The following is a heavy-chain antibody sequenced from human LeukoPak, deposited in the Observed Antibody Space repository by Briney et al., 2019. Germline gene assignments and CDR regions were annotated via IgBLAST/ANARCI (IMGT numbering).Heavy chain of an antibody. CDR1: GYTFTSYA. D-gene: IGHD4-17*01. J-gene: IGHJ4*02. CDR2: INAGNGNT. Sequence: ASVKVSCKASGYTFTSYAMHWVRQAPGQRLEWMGWINAGNGNTKYSQEFQGRVTITRDTSASTAYMELSSLRSEDMAVYYCARGSYGDYVFDYWGQGTLVTVSS. CDR3: ARGSYGDYVFDY. V-gene: IGHV1-3*03.